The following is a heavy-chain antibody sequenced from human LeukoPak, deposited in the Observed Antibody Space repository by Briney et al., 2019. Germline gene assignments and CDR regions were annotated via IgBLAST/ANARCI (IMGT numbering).Heavy chain of an antibody. D-gene: IGHD3-22*01. CDR2: ISGNGEST. CDR3: VRNYYATSADYDY. Sequence: GGSLRLSCSASGFTFSRHSMNWVRQAPGKRLEYVSAISGNGESTYYADSVKDRFSISRDNSKNTLYLQMRSLRDEDTAVYYCVRNYYATSADYDYWGQGTLVTVSS. V-gene: IGHV3-64D*06. J-gene: IGHJ4*02. CDR1: GFTFSRHS.